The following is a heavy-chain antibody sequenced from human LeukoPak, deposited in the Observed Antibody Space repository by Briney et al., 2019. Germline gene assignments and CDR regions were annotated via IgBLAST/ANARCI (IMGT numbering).Heavy chain of an antibody. D-gene: IGHD4-23*01. J-gene: IGHJ4*02. V-gene: IGHV3-33*01. CDR3: ARADYGGNLFFDY. Sequence: PGGSLRLSCAASGFTFSSYGMHWVRQAPGKGLEWVAVIWYDGSNKYYADSVKGRFTISRDNSKNTLYLQMNSLRAEDTAVYYCARADYGGNLFFDYWGQGALVTVSS. CDR2: IWYDGSNK. CDR1: GFTFSSYG.